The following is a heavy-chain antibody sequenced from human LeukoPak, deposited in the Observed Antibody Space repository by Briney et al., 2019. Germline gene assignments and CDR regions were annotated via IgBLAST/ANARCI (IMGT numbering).Heavy chain of an antibody. CDR2: IIPILGIA. J-gene: IGHJ4*02. CDR1: GGTFSSYT. V-gene: IGHV1-69*02. Sequence: ASVKVSCKASGGTFSSYTISWVRQAPGQGLEWMGRIIPILGIANYAQKFQGRVTITADKSTSTAYMELSSLRSEDTAVYYCASNSGSYWEGFGYWGQGTLVTVSS. CDR3: ASNSGSYWEGFGY. D-gene: IGHD1-26*01.